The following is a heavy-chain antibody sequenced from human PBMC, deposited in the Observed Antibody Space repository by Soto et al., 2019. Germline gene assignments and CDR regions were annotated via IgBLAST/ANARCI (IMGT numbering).Heavy chain of an antibody. CDR1: GFSFSSYA. D-gene: IGHD6-19*01. CDR2: ISHDGINK. V-gene: IGHV3-30-3*01. J-gene: IGHJ5*02. CDR3: ARDMYSSDYFVKWFEP. Sequence: ESGGGVVQPGRSLRLSCTASGFSFSSYAMYWFRQPPGKGLEWVAVISHDGINKHYADSVKGRVTGSRDNSNHSLDLQLNSLRGEDTAMYYCARDMYSSDYFVKWFEPWGQGTLVTVSS.